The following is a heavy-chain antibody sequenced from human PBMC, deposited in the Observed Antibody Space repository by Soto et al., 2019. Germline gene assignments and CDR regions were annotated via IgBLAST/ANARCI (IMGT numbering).Heavy chain of an antibody. J-gene: IGHJ3*02. D-gene: IGHD3-10*01. V-gene: IGHV3-74*01. CDR3: VRDMRPVPWYGGISSAFDM. CDR1: GFTFSRHW. Sequence: EVQLVESGGGSVQPGGSLRLSCAASGFTFSRHWIHWVRQAPGQGLVWVSRTKTDGTTSLADSVRGRFTISRDNAENTLYLQMNSLRAEDTAVYYCVRDMRPVPWYGGISSAFDMWGQGTMVTVSS. CDR2: TKTDGTT.